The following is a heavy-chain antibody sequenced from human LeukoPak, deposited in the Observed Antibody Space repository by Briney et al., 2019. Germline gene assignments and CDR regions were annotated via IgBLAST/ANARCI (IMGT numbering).Heavy chain of an antibody. Sequence: HPGRSLRLSCIASGFTFGDYAMSWFRQVPGKGLEWVSGISGTGGSSYYADSVKGRFTISRDNSENTLYLQMNSLRAEDTAIYYCAKDRTGGYVASNAFDVWGQGTMVTVSS. CDR3: AKDRTGGYVASNAFDV. V-gene: IGHV3-23*01. J-gene: IGHJ3*01. CDR1: GFTFGDYA. CDR2: ISGTGGSS. D-gene: IGHD5-12*01.